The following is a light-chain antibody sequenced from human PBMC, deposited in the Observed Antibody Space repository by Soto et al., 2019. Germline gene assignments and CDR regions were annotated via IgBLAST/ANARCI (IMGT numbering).Light chain of an antibody. CDR3: MQALQTWT. CDR1: HSLLHSNGSNY. J-gene: IGKJ1*01. CDR2: LGS. Sequence: DIAMTQSPLSLPVTPGEPASISCRSSHSLLHSNGSNYLACYLQKPGQSPQLLIYLGSNRASGVPDRFSGSGSGTDFTLKISRVEAEDVGVYYCMQALQTWTFGQGTKVEIK. V-gene: IGKV2-28*01.